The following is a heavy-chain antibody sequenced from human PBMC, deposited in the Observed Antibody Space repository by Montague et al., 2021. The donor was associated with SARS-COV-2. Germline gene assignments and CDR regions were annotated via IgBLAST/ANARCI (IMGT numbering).Heavy chain of an antibody. CDR2: ISDSGST. J-gene: IGHJ4*02. D-gene: IGHD2-15*01. Sequence: SETLSLTCTVSGGSISSFYWSWFRQPPGKGLEGMGYISDSGSTNYNTSLTSRVTMSVDKSKNQFSLKVNSVTAADTAVYYCARHYSATLPAVYWGQGTLVTVSS. V-gene: IGHV4-59*08. CDR1: GGSISSFY. CDR3: ARHYSATLPAVY.